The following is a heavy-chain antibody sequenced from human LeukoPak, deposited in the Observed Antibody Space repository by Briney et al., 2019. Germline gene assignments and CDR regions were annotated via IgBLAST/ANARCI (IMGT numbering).Heavy chain of an antibody. CDR3: AKLELTYYYDSSGYPVDY. CDR1: GFTFSSYA. CDR2: ISGSGGST. D-gene: IGHD3-22*01. V-gene: IGHV3-23*01. Sequence: GGSLRLSCAASGFTFSSYAMSWVRQAPGKGLEWVSAISGSGGSTYYADSVKGRFTISRDNSKNTLYLQMNSLRAEDTAVYYCAKLELTYYYDSSGYPVDYWGQGTLVTVSS. J-gene: IGHJ4*02.